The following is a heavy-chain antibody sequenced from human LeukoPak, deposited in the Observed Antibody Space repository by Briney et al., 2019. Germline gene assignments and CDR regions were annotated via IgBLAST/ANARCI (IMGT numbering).Heavy chain of an antibody. J-gene: IGHJ6*03. CDR2: ISSSSSYI. CDR3: ARYFSTTDMDV. Sequence: GGSLRLSCAASGFTFSSYSMNWVRQAPGKGLEWVSSISSSSSYIYYADSVKGRFTISRDNAKNSLYLHMNSLRAEDTAVYYCARYFSTTDMDVWGKGTTVTISS. D-gene: IGHD2/OR15-2a*01. CDR1: GFTFSSYS. V-gene: IGHV3-21*01.